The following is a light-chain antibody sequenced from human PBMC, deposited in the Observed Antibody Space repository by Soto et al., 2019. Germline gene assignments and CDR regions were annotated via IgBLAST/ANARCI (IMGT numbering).Light chain of an antibody. J-gene: IGLJ3*02. V-gene: IGLV2-11*01. CDR1: SSDVGHYNF. CDR2: DVT. CDR3: CSYAGSYTWV. Sequence: QSALTQPHSVSGSPGQSVTISCSGTSSDVGHYNFVSWYQHHPGKAPKLLICDVTTRPSGVPDRFSGSKSGNTASLTISGLQAEDEADFYCCSYAGSYTWVFGGGTKLTVL.